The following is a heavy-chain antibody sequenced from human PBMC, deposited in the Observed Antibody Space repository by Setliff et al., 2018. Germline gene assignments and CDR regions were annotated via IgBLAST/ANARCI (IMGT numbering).Heavy chain of an antibody. V-gene: IGHV5-51*01. Sequence: PGESLKISCKGSGYTFTSYWSGWVRQMPGKGLEWMGVVFPVDSDARYSPSFQGQVTIPADKSISTAYLQWSTLKAPDTAMYYCARLGSSSWYNDVFDFWGPGTMVTVSS. CDR1: GYTFTSYW. CDR2: VFPVDSDA. J-gene: IGHJ3*01. CDR3: ARLGSSSWYNDVFDF. D-gene: IGHD6-13*01.